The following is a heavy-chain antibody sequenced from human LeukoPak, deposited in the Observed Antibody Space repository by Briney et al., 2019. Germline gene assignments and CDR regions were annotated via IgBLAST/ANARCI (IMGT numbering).Heavy chain of an antibody. CDR2: IYHSGST. CDR3: ASTIVVDAFDI. D-gene: IGHD2-15*01. CDR1: GYSICSGYY. J-gene: IGHJ3*02. Sequence: SETLSLTCAVSGYSICSGYYWGWIRQPPGKGLEWIGSIYHSGSTYYNPSLKSRVTISVDTSKNQFSLKLSSVTAADTAVYYCASTIVVDAFDIWGQGTMVTVSS. V-gene: IGHV4-38-2*01.